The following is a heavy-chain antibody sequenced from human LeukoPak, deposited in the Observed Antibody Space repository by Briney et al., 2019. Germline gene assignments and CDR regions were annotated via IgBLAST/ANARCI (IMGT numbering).Heavy chain of an antibody. J-gene: IGHJ5*02. D-gene: IGHD3-16*02. CDR3: ARAGSDQLAEPWFDP. CDR2: ISWNSGSI. Sequence: GGSLRLPCAASGFTFDDYAMHWVRHAPGKGLEWVSGISWNSGSIVYADSVKGRFTISRDNAKNSLYLQMNSLRAEDTALYYCARAGSDQLAEPWFDPWGQGTLVTVSS. V-gene: IGHV3-9*01. CDR1: GFTFDDYA.